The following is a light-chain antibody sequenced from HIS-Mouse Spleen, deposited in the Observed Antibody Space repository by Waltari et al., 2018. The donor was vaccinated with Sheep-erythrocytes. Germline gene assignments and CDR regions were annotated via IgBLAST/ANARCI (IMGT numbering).Light chain of an antibody. V-gene: IGLV2-11*01. J-gene: IGLJ2*01. CDR1: SRYVGGYNY. CDR3: CSYAGSYTLV. Sequence: QSALTQPRSVSGSPGQSVTIPCTGTSRYVGGYNYVSWYQQHPGKAPNLMIYDVSKRPSGVPDRFSGSKSGNTASLTISGLQAEDEADYYCCSYAGSYTLVFGGGTKLTVL. CDR2: DVS.